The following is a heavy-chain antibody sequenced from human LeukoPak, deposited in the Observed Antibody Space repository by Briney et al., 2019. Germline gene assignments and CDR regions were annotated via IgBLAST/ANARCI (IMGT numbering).Heavy chain of an antibody. Sequence: PSETLSLTCAVYGGSFSGYYWSWIRQPPGKGLEWIGEINHSGSTNYNPSLKSRVTTSVDTSKNQFSLKLSSVTAADTAVYYCARGEYDYVWGSYRQYYFDYWGQGTLVTVSS. D-gene: IGHD3-16*02. J-gene: IGHJ4*02. CDR3: ARGEYDYVWGSYRQYYFDY. CDR2: INHSGST. CDR1: GGSFSGYY. V-gene: IGHV4-34*01.